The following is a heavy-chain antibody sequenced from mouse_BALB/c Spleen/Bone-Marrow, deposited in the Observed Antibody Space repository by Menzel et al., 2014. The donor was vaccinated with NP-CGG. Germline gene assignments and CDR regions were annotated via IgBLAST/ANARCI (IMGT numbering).Heavy chain of an antibody. CDR3: ARYRYYGSSYAMDY. Sequence: VQLQQSGAELVKPGASVKLSCTASGFNIKDTYMHWVMQRPEQGLEWIGRIDPANGKTKYDPKFQGKATITADTSSNTAYLQLSSLTSEDPDVYYCARYRYYGSSYAMDYWGQGTSVTVSS. J-gene: IGHJ4*01. V-gene: IGHV14-3*02. CDR2: IDPANGKT. D-gene: IGHD1-1*01. CDR1: GFNIKDTY.